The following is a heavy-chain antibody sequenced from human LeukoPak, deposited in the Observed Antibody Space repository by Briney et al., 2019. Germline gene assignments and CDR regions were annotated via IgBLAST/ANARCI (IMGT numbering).Heavy chain of an antibody. CDR2: ISAYNGNT. D-gene: IGHD6-13*01. CDR1: GYTFTSYG. Sequence: ASVKVSCKASGYTFTSYGISWVRQAPGQGLEWMGWISAYNGNTNYAQKLQGRVTMTTDTSTSTVYMELSSLRSEDTAVYYCAIQPGIAAAFPSDYWGQGTLVTVSS. CDR3: AIQPGIAAAFPSDY. J-gene: IGHJ4*02. V-gene: IGHV1-18*01.